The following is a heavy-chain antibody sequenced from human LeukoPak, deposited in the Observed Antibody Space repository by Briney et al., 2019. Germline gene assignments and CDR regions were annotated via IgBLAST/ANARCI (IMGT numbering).Heavy chain of an antibody. CDR1: GDSISSYY. V-gene: IGHV4-59*01. Sequence: SETLSLTCTVSGDSISSYYWSWIRQPPGRGLEWIGYIYYSGTTRYNPSLRSRVTISVDTSKNQFSLILTSVTAADTAVYYCARATPGFSSAWFSNWFDPWGQGALVTVSS. D-gene: IGHD6-19*01. CDR3: ARATPGFSSAWFSNWFDP. CDR2: IYYSGTT. J-gene: IGHJ5*02.